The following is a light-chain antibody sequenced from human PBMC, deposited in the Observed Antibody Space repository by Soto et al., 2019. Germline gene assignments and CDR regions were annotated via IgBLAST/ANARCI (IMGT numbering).Light chain of an antibody. CDR2: VIS. CDR1: SSDVGGYNY. J-gene: IGLJ2*01. Sequence: QSALTQPASVSGSPGQSITLSCTGTSSDVGGYNYVSWYQQHPGKAPKRMIYVISNRPSGVSNRFSGAKSGNTATLTTAGLQAEDEADYYCSSYTSSSTVVFGGGTKVTVL. V-gene: IGLV2-14*01. CDR3: SSYTSSSTVV.